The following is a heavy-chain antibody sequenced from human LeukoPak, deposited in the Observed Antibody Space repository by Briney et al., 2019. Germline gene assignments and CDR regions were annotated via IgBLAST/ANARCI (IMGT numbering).Heavy chain of an antibody. Sequence: SETPSLTCTVSGGSISTYYWSWIRQPPGKGLEWIGYIYYSGSTNYNPSLKSRVTISVDTSKNQFSLKLGSVTAADTAVYYCARDEVAGNFDYWGQGTLVTVSS. D-gene: IGHD6-19*01. CDR1: GGSISTYY. CDR3: ARDEVAGNFDY. CDR2: IYYSGST. V-gene: IGHV4-59*01. J-gene: IGHJ4*02.